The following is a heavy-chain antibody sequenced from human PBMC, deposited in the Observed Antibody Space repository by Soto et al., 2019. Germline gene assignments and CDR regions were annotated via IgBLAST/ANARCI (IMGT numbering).Heavy chain of an antibody. CDR3: AKSPYYYDSSGSYDFDN. D-gene: IGHD3-22*01. Sequence: HPGGSLRLSCAASGFTFDDYAMHWFRQAPGKGLEWVSGISWNSGSIGYADSVKGRFTISRDNAKNSLYLQMNSLRAEDTALYYCAKSPYYYDSSGSYDFDNWGQGALVTVSS. CDR1: GFTFDDYA. J-gene: IGHJ4*02. V-gene: IGHV3-9*01. CDR2: ISWNSGSI.